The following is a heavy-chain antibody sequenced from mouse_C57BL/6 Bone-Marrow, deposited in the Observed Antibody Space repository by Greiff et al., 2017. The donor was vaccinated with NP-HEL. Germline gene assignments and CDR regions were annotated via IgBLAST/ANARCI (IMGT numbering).Heavy chain of an antibody. CDR2: ISYDGSN. V-gene: IGHV3-6*01. J-gene: IGHJ3*01. Sequence: ESGPGLVKPSQSLSLTCSVTGYSITSGYYWNWIRQFPGNKLEWMGYISYDGSNNYNPSLKNRISITRDTSKNQFFLKLNSVTTEDTATYYCARVDDGYAWFAYWGQGTLVTVSA. CDR1: GYSITSGYY. CDR3: ARVDDGYAWFAY. D-gene: IGHD2-3*01.